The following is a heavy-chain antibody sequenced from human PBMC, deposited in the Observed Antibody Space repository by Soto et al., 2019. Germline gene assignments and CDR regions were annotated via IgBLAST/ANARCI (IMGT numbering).Heavy chain of an antibody. Sequence: GESLKISCKGSGYSFTSYWIGWVRQMPGKGLEWMGIIYPGDSDTRYSPSFQGQVTISADKSISTAYLQWSSLKASDTAMYYCARRSGRSSSSGMMRKEPFDYWGQGTLVTVSS. CDR1: GYSFTSYW. CDR3: ARRSGRSSSSGMMRKEPFDY. D-gene: IGHD6-6*01. V-gene: IGHV5-51*01. CDR2: IYPGDSDT. J-gene: IGHJ4*02.